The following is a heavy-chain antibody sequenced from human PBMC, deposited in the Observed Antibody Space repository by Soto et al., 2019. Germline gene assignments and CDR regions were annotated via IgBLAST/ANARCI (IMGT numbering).Heavy chain of an antibody. V-gene: IGHV4-31*03. D-gene: IGHD3-10*01. CDR3: ARDRGVRGSRAFDI. CDR2: IYYSGST. Sequence: SLSLTCPVSGGSISSGGYYWSWIRQHPGKGLEWIGYIYYSGSTYYNPSLKSRVTISVDTSKNQFSLKLSSVTAADTDVYYCARDRGVRGSRAFDIWGQGTMVTV. CDR1: GGSISSGGYY. J-gene: IGHJ3*02.